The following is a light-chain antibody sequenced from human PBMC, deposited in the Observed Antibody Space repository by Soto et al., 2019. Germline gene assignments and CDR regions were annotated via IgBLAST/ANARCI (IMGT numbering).Light chain of an antibody. CDR2: GAS. CDR1: QGIRNN. CDR3: LHHDGDPYT. Sequence: DVQMTQSPSSLSASVGDRVTITCRASQGIRNNLNWYQQKPGQAPKRLIYGASTLQSGVPSRFGGSGSGTEFTLTITGLQPEDFATYYCLHHDGDPYTFGQGTKVDVK. V-gene: IGKV1-17*01. J-gene: IGKJ2*01.